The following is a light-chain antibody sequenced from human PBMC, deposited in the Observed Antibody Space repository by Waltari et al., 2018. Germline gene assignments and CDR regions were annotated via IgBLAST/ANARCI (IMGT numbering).Light chain of an antibody. J-gene: IGLJ3*02. Sequence: QLVLTQSPSASASLGASIKPTCTLSSGHRSTVIAWLPQQPEKVPRYLVKVYSDGSHSRGNEIPDRFSGSSSGAERYLTISSLQSEDEADYYCQTGGHGTWVFGGGTRLTVL. CDR1: SGHRSTV. CDR2: VYSDGSH. CDR3: QTGGHGTWV. V-gene: IGLV4-69*01.